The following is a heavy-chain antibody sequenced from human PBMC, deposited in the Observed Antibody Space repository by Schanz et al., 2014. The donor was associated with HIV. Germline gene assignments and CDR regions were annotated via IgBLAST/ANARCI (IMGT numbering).Heavy chain of an antibody. CDR2: IWYDGSNK. D-gene: IGHD4-17*01. V-gene: IGHV3-33*08. CDR3: ATAAVTDYSDN. J-gene: IGHJ4*02. CDR1: GFTFSTCG. Sequence: VQLVESGGGLVQPGRSLRLSCAASGFTFSTCGMHWVRQAPGKGLEGVAFIWYDGSNKYYADSVKGRFTISRDNSKNTLYLQMNSLRGEDTAVYYCATAAVTDYSDNWGQGTLVTVSS.